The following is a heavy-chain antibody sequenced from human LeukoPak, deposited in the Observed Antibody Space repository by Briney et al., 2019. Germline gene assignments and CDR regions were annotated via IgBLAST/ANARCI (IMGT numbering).Heavy chain of an antibody. V-gene: IGHV3-7*04. CDR2: IKQGESER. J-gene: IGHJ3*02. Sequence: PGRSLGLSCAASGFTFSSYRVNWVRQAPGEGLGWVASIKQGESERYYVDSVNGRFTISRDNAKNSLYMQMNSLRAEDTAVYYCARGDSSAFDIWGQGTMVTVSS. D-gene: IGHD3-22*01. CDR3: ARGDSSAFDI. CDR1: GFTFSSYR.